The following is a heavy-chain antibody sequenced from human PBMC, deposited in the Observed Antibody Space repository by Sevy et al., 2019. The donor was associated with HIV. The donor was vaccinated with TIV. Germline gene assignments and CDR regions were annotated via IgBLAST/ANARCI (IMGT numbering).Heavy chain of an antibody. J-gene: IGHJ5*02. D-gene: IGHD3-22*01. Sequence: ASVKVSCKASGYTFIDYYIHWVRQAPGQALEWMGRINPNSGATNYAQKFQDRVTMTRDTSISTSYMELRRLRSDDTAVYYCAREDYYDASGGSVDPWGQGTLVTVS. CDR1: GYTFIDYY. CDR2: INPNSGAT. CDR3: AREDYYDASGGSVDP. V-gene: IGHV1-2*06.